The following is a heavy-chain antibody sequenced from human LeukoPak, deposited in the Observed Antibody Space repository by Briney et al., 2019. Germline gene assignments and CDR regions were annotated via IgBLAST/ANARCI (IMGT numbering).Heavy chain of an antibody. CDR2: MRDRNKNYAT. D-gene: IGHD2-21*02. CDR1: GIGFQGSA. CDR3: IRHVEYVTPDS. Sequence: GGSLRLSCAASGIGFQGSAVHWVRQSSGRGLEWIGCMRDRNKNYATLYGASVIGRFTISRDDSVNTATLQMNSLEIEDTALYFCIRHVEYVTPDSWGQGTLVTVSS. J-gene: IGHJ4*02. V-gene: IGHV3-73*01.